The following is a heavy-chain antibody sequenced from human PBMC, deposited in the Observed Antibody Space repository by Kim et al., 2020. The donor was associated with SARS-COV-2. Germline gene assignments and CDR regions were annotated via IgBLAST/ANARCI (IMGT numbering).Heavy chain of an antibody. V-gene: IGHV1-69*04. D-gene: IGHD5-18*01. CDR2: FIPILGIA. Sequence: SVKVSCKASGGTFSSYAISWVRQAPGQGLEWMGRFIPILGIANYAQKFQGRVTITADKSTSTAYMELSSLRSEDTAVCYCARDVKLGYSYGSWGFWGRGALVTVSS. CDR3: ARDVKLGYSYGSWGF. J-gene: IGHJ4*02. CDR1: GGTFSSYA.